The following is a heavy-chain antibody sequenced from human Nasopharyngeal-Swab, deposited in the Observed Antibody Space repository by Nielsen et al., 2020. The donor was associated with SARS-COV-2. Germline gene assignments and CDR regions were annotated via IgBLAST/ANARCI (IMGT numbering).Heavy chain of an antibody. CDR3: ARVDYDILTGPNYYYYMDV. V-gene: IGHV1-69*13. D-gene: IGHD3-9*01. CDR1: GGTFSSYA. Sequence: SVKVSCKASGGTFSSYAISWVRQAPGQGLEWMGGIIPIFGTANYAQKFQGRVTITADESTSTAYMELSSLRSEDTAVYYCARVDYDILTGPNYYYYMDVWGKGPTVTVSS. CDR2: IIPIFGTA. J-gene: IGHJ6*03.